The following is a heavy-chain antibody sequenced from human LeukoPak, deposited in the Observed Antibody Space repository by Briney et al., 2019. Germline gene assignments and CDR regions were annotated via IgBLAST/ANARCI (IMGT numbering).Heavy chain of an antibody. Sequence: GGSLRLSCAASGFTFSSYAMHWVRQAPGKGLEWVAVISYDGSNKYYADSVKGRFTISRDNSKNSLFLHINSLRAEDTAVYYCARVDSSGYYLVGAFDIWGQGTMVTVSS. CDR3: ARVDSSGYYLVGAFDI. V-gene: IGHV3-30*04. CDR1: GFTFSSYA. CDR2: ISYDGSNK. J-gene: IGHJ3*02. D-gene: IGHD3-22*01.